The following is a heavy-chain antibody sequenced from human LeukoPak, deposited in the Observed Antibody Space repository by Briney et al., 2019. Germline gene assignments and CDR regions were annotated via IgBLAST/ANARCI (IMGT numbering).Heavy chain of an antibody. CDR2: IYYSGST. Sequence: SETLSLTCTVSGGSISSYYWSWIRQPPGKGLEWIGYIYYSGSTNYNSSLKSRVTISVDTSKNQFSLKLSSVTAADTAVYYCARAGYSYGYFFDYWGQGTLVTVSS. D-gene: IGHD5-18*01. CDR3: ARAGYSYGYFFDY. CDR1: GGSISSYY. J-gene: IGHJ4*02. V-gene: IGHV4-59*01.